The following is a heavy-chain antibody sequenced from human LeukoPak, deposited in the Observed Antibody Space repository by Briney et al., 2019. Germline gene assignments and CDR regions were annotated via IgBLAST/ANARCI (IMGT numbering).Heavy chain of an antibody. V-gene: IGHV4-59*01. CDR3: GCIAAAGTGGADY. J-gene: IGHJ4*02. CDR2: IYYSGST. CDR1: GGSISSYY. Sequence: SETLSLTCTVSGGSISSYYWSWIRQPPGKGLEWIGYIYYSGSTNYNPSLKSRVTIPVDTSKNQFSLKLSSVTAADTAVYYCGCIAAAGTGGADYWGQGTLVTVSS. D-gene: IGHD6-13*01.